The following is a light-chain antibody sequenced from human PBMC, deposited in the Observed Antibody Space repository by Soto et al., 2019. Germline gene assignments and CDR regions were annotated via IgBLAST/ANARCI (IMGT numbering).Light chain of an antibody. J-gene: IGLJ1*01. CDR1: SSNIGGNS. Sequence: QSVLTRPPSVSAAPGLKVTSSCSGSSSNIGGNSVSWYQQLPGTAPKLLIYDDNKRPSGIPDRFSGSKSGTSATLGITGFQTGDEADYYCGSWDSSLSAYVFGTGTKVTVL. V-gene: IGLV1-51*01. CDR3: GSWDSSLSAYV. CDR2: DDN.